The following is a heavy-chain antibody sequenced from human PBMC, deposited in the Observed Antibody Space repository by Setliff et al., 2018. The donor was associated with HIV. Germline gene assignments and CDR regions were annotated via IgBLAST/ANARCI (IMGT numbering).Heavy chain of an antibody. Sequence: PSETLSLTCTVSGVSISSGNFYWTWIRQPAGKGLEWIGHVYSSRNTYYNPSLKSRVTISLDTSKSQFSLKLNSVTAVDTAIYFCARRGVGATHRFFNYWGQGTLVTVSS. CDR2: VYSSRNT. J-gene: IGHJ4*02. V-gene: IGHV4-61*09. CDR3: ARRGVGATHRFFNY. D-gene: IGHD1-26*01. CDR1: GVSISSGNFY.